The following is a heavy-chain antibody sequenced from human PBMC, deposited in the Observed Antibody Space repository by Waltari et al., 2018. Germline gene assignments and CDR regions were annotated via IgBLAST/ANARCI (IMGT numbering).Heavy chain of an antibody. CDR2: VDPEDGET. D-gene: IGHD3-22*01. CDR1: GYTFIDYY. Sequence: EVQLVQSGAEVKKPGATVKISCKVSGYTFIDYYMHWVQQAPGKGLEWMGLVDPEDGETIYAEKFQGRVTITADTSTDTAYMELSSLRSEDTAVYYCATGYYYDSSGPSKDAFDIWGQGTMVTVSS. V-gene: IGHV1-69-2*01. J-gene: IGHJ3*02. CDR3: ATGYYYDSSGPSKDAFDI.